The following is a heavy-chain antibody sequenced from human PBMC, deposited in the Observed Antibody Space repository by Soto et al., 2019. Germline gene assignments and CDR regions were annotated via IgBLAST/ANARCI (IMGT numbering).Heavy chain of an antibody. D-gene: IGHD5-12*01. J-gene: IGHJ6*02. V-gene: IGHV1-18*01. CDR1: GYTFTSYG. CDR3: ARDRVTRLTIMAGWGMGV. Sequence: QVQLVQSGAEVKKPGASAKVSCKASGYTFTSYGISWVRQVPGQGLEWMGWISAYNGNTKYAQKFQGRVTMTTDTSTNTAESELRSLRSDDRAVDYCARDRVTRLTIMAGWGMGVWGQGTTVTVS. CDR2: ISAYNGNT.